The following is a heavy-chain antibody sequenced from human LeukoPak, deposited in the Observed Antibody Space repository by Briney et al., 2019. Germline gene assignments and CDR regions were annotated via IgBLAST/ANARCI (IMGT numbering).Heavy chain of an antibody. CDR1: GFTFDDYG. Sequence: PGGSLRLSCAASGFTFDDYGMSWVRQAPGKGLEWVSGINWNGGSTGYADSVKGRFTISRDNSKNTLYLQMNSLRAEDTAVYYCAKVLGGYYYDSSGTDTDYWGQGTLVTVSS. CDR2: INWNGGST. CDR3: AKVLGGYYYDSSGTDTDY. J-gene: IGHJ4*02. V-gene: IGHV3-20*04. D-gene: IGHD3-22*01.